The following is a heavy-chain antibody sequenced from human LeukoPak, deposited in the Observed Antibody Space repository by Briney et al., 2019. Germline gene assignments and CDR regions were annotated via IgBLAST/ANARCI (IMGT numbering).Heavy chain of an antibody. V-gene: IGHV7-4-1*02. CDR2: INPNTGNP. D-gene: IGHD3-10*01. Sequence: ASVKVSCKASGYTFTSYAMNWVRQAPGQGLEWMGWINPNTGNPVYAQGFTGRFVFSLDTSVSTAYLQISSLKAEDSAVYYCAGRGGPGSFDAFDIWGQGTMVTVSS. CDR1: GYTFTSYA. J-gene: IGHJ3*02. CDR3: AGRGGPGSFDAFDI.